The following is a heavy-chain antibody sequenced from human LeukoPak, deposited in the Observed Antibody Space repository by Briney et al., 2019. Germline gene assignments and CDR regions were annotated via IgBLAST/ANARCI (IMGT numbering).Heavy chain of an antibody. CDR2: IYYSGST. CDR1: GVPISSSSYY. V-gene: IGHV4-39*07. D-gene: IGHD3-22*01. CDR3: ARLPDYYDSSGYLPGYPY. J-gene: IGHJ4*02. Sequence: IPSETLSLTCTVSGVPISSSSYYWGWIRQPPGKGLEWIGSIYYSGSTYYNPSLKSRVTISVDTSKNQFSLKLSSVTAADTAVYYCARLPDYYDSSGYLPGYPYWGQGTLVTVSS.